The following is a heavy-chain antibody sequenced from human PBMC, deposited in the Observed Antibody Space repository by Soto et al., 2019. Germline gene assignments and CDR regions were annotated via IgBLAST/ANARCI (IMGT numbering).Heavy chain of an antibody. CDR1: GFTVSSNY. V-gene: IGHV3-53*01. J-gene: IGHJ4*02. CDR3: ARDWYSSSSGYFDY. CDR2: IYSGGST. D-gene: IGHD6-6*01. Sequence: GGSLRLSCAASGFTVSSNYMSWVRQAPGKGLEWVSVIYSGGSTYYADSVKGRFTISRDNSKNTLYLQMNSLRAEDTAVYYCARDWYSSSSGYFDYWGQGTLVTVSS.